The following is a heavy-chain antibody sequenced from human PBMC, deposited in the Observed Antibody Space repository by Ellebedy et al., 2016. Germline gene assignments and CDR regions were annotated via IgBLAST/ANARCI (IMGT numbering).Heavy chain of an antibody. CDR2: ISSSSSVI. D-gene: IGHD7-27*01. V-gene: IGHV3-48*04. CDR3: ARETGELDY. Sequence: GGSLRLSXAASGSIFSSYSMNWVRQAPGKGLEWVSYISSSSSVIYYADSVKGRFTISRDNAKNSLYLQMNSLRAEDTAMYYCARETGELDYWGQGTLVTVSS. CDR1: GSIFSSYS. J-gene: IGHJ4*02.